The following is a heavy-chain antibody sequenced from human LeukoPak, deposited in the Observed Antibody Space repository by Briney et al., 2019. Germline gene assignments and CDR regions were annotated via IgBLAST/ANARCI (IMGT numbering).Heavy chain of an antibody. V-gene: IGHV1-69*04. CDR2: IIPIFGIA. D-gene: IGHD2-2*02. CDR3: AKGDCSSTSCYTFDY. J-gene: IGHJ4*02. CDR1: GGTFSSYA. Sequence: GASVKVSCKASGGTFSSYAISWVRQAPGQGLEWMGRIIPIFGIANYAQKFQGRVTIAADKSTSTAYMELSSLRSEDTAVYYCAKGDCSSTSCYTFDYWGQGTLVTISS.